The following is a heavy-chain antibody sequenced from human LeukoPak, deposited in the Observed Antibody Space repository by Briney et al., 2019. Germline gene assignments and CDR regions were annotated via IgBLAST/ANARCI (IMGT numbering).Heavy chain of an antibody. J-gene: IGHJ6*03. Sequence: SQTLSLTCTVSGGSISSGSYYWSWIRPPAGKGLEWIGRIYTSGSTNYNPSLKSRLTISVDTSKNQFSLKLSSVTAADTAVYYCARARRRQRRDGYNYLDYYYMDVWGKGTTVTISS. CDR3: ARARRRQRRDGYNYLDYYYMDV. CDR1: GGSISSGSYY. CDR2: IYTSGST. V-gene: IGHV4-61*02. D-gene: IGHD5-24*01.